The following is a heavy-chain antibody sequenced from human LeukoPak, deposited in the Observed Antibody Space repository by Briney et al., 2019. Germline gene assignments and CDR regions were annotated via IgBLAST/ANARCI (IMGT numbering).Heavy chain of an antibody. CDR1: GYTFTSYY. V-gene: IGHV1-46*01. Sequence: ASVNVSCKASGYTFTSYYMHWVRQAPGQGLEWVGIINPSGGSTSYAQKFQGRVTMTRDTSTSTVYMELSSLRSEDTAVYYCARDWLRFYYYYYGMDVWGQGTTVTVSS. J-gene: IGHJ6*02. D-gene: IGHD5-12*01. CDR2: INPSGGST. CDR3: ARDWLRFYYYYYGMDV.